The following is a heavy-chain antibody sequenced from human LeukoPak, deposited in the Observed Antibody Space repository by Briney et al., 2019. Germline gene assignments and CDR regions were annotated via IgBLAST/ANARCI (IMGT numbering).Heavy chain of an antibody. CDR2: LYYSGST. CDR1: GGSISGYY. D-gene: IGHD3-10*01. J-gene: IGHJ5*02. CDR3: ARDEDSAYGSGSYLS. V-gene: IGHV4-59*01. Sequence: PSETLSLTCTVSGGSISGYYWSWIRQPPGKGLEWIGYLYYSGSTNYNPSLKSRATISVDTSKNQFSLKLSSVTAADTAVYYCARDEDSAYGSGSYLSWGQGTLVTVSS.